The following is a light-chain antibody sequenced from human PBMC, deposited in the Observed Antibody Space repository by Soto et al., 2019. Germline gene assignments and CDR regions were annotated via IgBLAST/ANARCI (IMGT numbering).Light chain of an antibody. J-gene: IGKJ1*01. CDR1: QRVSRN. Sequence: EIVMTQSPATLSVSPGERATLSCRASQRVSRNLAWYQQKPGQAPRLLIYDASTRATGIPDRFSGSGSETESTLTISSLQSEDYAIYYCQQYNNWPPWTFGQGTKVDIK. CDR2: DAS. CDR3: QQYNNWPPWT. V-gene: IGKV3-15*01.